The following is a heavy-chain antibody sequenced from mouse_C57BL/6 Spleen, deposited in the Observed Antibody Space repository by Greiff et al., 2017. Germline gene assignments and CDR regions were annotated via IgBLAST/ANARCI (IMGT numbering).Heavy chain of an antibody. CDR3: ARNYYGSSYRGWDY. Sequence: QVQLKQPGAELVKPGASVKMSCKASGYTFTSYWITWVKQRPGQGLEWIGDIYPGSGSTNYNEKFKSKATLTVDTSSSTAYMQLSSLTSEDSAVYYCARNYYGSSYRGWDYWGQGTTLTVSS. CDR1: GYTFTSYW. CDR2: IYPGSGST. J-gene: IGHJ2*01. V-gene: IGHV1-55*01. D-gene: IGHD1-1*01.